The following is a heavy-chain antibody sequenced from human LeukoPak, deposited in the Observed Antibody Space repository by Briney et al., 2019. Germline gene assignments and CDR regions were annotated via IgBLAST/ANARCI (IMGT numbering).Heavy chain of an antibody. CDR2: ISGSGGSI. Sequence: PGGSLRLSCAASGFTFRSYAMTWVRQAPGKGLEWVSAISGSGGSIYYVDSVKGRFTISRDNSKNTLHLQMNSLRAEDTAVYYCATDRSSNSVTPYYFDYWGQGTLVTVSS. V-gene: IGHV3-23*01. D-gene: IGHD4-17*01. CDR1: GFTFRSYA. CDR3: ATDRSSNSVTPYYFDY. J-gene: IGHJ4*02.